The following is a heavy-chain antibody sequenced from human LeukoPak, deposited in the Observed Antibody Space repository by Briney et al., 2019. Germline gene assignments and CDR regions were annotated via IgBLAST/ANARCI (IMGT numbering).Heavy chain of an antibody. CDR2: INWNGGST. Sequence: PGGSLRLSCAASGFTFDDYGMSWVRQAPGKGLEWVSGINWNGGSTGYADSVKGRFTISRDNAKDSLYLQMNSLRAEDTALYYCAKAGGSGYYNDAFDIWGQGTMVTVSS. CDR3: AKAGGSGYYNDAFDI. V-gene: IGHV3-20*04. CDR1: GFTFDDYG. J-gene: IGHJ3*02. D-gene: IGHD3-22*01.